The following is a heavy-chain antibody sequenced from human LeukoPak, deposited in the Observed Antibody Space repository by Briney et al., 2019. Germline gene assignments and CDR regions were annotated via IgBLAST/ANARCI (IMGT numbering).Heavy chain of an antibody. V-gene: IGHV3-33*01. J-gene: IGHJ4*02. CDR2: IWYDGSNK. CDR1: GFTFSSYG. Sequence: GGSLRLSCAASGFTFSSYGMHWVRQAPGKGLEWVAVIWYDGSNKYYAGSVKGRFTISRDNSKNTLYLQMNSLRAEDTAVYYCARAIAAAGPLGYWGQGTLVTVSS. CDR3: ARAIAAAGPLGY. D-gene: IGHD6-13*01.